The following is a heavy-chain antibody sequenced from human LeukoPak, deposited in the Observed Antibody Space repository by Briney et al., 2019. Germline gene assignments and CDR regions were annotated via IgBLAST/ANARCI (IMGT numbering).Heavy chain of an antibody. CDR3: AREGIFGVVILFDAFDI. CDR2: IIVSSSYI. D-gene: IGHD3-3*01. CDR1: GFTLSSYS. J-gene: IGHJ3*02. V-gene: IGHV3-21*01. Sequence: GGSLRFSCAASGFTLSSYSMTWARQAPGKGLEWVSSIIVSSSYIYYADSVKGRFTISRDNAKNSLYLQMNSLRAEDTAVYYCAREGIFGVVILFDAFDIWGQGTMVTVSS.